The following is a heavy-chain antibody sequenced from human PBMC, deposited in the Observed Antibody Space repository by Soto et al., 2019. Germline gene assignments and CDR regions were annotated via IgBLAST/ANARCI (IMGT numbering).Heavy chain of an antibody. Sequence: QVQLVESGGGVVQPGRSLRLSCAASRFTFSGYGMHWVRQAPGKGLEWVAVISYDGSNKFYADSVKGRFTISRDNSKNTLYLQMNSLRAEDTAVYYCAKGGRAYCGGDCRYYFDYWGQGTLFTVST. V-gene: IGHV3-30*18. CDR3: AKGGRAYCGGDCRYYFDY. CDR1: RFTFSGYG. D-gene: IGHD2-21*02. J-gene: IGHJ4*02. CDR2: ISYDGSNK.